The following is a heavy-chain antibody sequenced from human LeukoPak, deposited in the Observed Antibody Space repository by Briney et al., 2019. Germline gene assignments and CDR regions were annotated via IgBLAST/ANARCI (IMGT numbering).Heavy chain of an antibody. V-gene: IGHV3-74*01. CDR1: GFTFSSYW. Sequence: GGSLRLSCAASGFTFSSYWMHWVRQAPGKGLVWVSRINTGGSSTSYADSVKGRFTISRDNAKNTLYLQMNSLRAEDTAVYYCAREPELNYYDSSGYYAPGATYYFDYWGQGTLVTVSS. D-gene: IGHD3-22*01. CDR3: AREPELNYYDSSGYYAPGATYYFDY. CDR2: INTGGSST. J-gene: IGHJ4*02.